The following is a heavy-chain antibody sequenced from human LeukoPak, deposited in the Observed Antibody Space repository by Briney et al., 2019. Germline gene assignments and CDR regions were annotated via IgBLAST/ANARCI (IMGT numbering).Heavy chain of an antibody. D-gene: IGHD3-3*01. Sequence: SVKVSCKAAGGTFSSYAISWVRQTPGQGLEWMGGIIPIFGTANYAQKLQGRVTITADESTSTAYMELSTLRSEDTAVYYCARNEGIWSGSPIDYYYYYMAVWXKGTTATVYS. CDR1: GGTFSSYA. J-gene: IGHJ6*03. CDR2: IIPIFGTA. CDR3: ARNEGIWSGSPIDYYYYYMAV. V-gene: IGHV1-69*13.